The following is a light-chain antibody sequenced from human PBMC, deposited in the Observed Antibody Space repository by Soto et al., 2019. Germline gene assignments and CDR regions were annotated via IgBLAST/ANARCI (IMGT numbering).Light chain of an antibody. Sequence: DIQMTQSPSTLSASVGDRVTITCRASQSIGTWLAWYQQKPGKAPKVLIFDASSLESGVPSRFSGSGSATEFTLTISSLQPDDFATYYCQQYSIYPWTFGQGTKVEIK. CDR1: QSIGTW. CDR2: DAS. J-gene: IGKJ1*01. CDR3: QQYSIYPWT. V-gene: IGKV1-5*01.